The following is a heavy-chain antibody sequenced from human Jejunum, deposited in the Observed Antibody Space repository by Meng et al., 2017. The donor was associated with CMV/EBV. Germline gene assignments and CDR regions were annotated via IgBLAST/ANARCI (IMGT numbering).Heavy chain of an antibody. CDR3: ARDGGLDCGGDCYFDH. CDR2: IYTSGST. Sequence: QRELQEAGPGLVKPSVTLSLICTVSGVSIRSYYWSWIRLPAGKGLEWIGRIYTSGSTNYNPSLKSRVTMSLDTPKNQFSLKLTSVTAADTALYFCARDGGLDCGGDCYFDHWGQGILVTVSS. V-gene: IGHV4-4*07. J-gene: IGHJ4*02. CDR1: GVSIRSYY. D-gene: IGHD2-21*02.